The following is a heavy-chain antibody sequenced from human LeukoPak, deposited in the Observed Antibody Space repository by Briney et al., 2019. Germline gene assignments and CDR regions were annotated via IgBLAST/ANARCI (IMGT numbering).Heavy chain of an antibody. D-gene: IGHD1-14*01. CDR3: ARDLADHTDAFDI. Sequence: SETLSLTCTVAGGSIRSFYWSWIRQPPGKGLEWIGYIYYTGSTNYNPSLKSRVSISVDTSKSQFSLKVSSVTAADTAVYYCARDLADHTDAFDIWGQGTMVTVSS. CDR2: IYYTGST. CDR1: GGSIRSFY. J-gene: IGHJ3*02. V-gene: IGHV4-59*01.